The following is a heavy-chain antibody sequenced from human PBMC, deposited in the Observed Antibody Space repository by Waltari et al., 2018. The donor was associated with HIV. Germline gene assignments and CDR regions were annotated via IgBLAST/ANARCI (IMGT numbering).Heavy chain of an antibody. CDR1: GFTFTSSA. CDR2: IVVGSGNA. Sequence: QMQLVQSGPEVKKPGTSATVSCKASGFTFTSSAVQWVRQSRGQRLEWIGWIVVGSGNANYAQKFQERVTITRDMSTSTAYMELSSLRSEDTAVYYCAAPSDPTVTRGIFDYWGQGTLVTVSS. V-gene: IGHV1-58*01. CDR3: AAPSDPTVTRGIFDY. J-gene: IGHJ4*02. D-gene: IGHD4-4*01.